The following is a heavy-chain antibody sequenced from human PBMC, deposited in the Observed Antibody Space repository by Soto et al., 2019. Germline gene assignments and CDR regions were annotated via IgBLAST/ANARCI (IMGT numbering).Heavy chain of an antibody. V-gene: IGHV3-49*03. Sequence: EVQLVESGGGLVQPGRSLRLSCTASGFTFGDYALSWFRQAPGKGLEWVAFIRSKAYGGTTEYAASVKGRCTISRDDSKSIAYLQMNSLKTEDTAVYYCTRDRGIAVAGTGGYWGQGALVPVSS. D-gene: IGHD6-19*01. CDR1: GFTFGDYA. CDR2: IRSKAYGGTT. CDR3: TRDRGIAVAGTGGY. J-gene: IGHJ4*02.